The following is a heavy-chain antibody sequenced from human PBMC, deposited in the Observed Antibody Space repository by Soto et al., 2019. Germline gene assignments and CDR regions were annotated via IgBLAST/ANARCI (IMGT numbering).Heavy chain of an antibody. D-gene: IGHD6-19*01. CDR2: ISGSGDAT. CDR1: GFTFSSYA. J-gene: IGHJ4*02. Sequence: GGSLRLSCAASGFTFSSYAMSWVRQAPGKGLEWVSAISGSGDATYYADSVKGRFTISRDNAKNSLYLQMNSLRAEDTAVYYCAREGHSSGWYGLDYWGQGTLVTVSS. CDR3: AREGHSSGWYGLDY. V-gene: IGHV3-23*01.